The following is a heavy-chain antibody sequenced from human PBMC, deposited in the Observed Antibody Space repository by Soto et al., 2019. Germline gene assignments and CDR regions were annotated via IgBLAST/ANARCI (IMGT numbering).Heavy chain of an antibody. CDR2: IWYGGSNK. CDR1: GFTFSSYG. D-gene: IGHD5-12*01. Sequence: HPGGSLRLSCAASGFTFSSYGMHWVRQAPGKGLEWVAVIWYGGSNKYYADSVKGRFTISRDNSKNTLYLQMNSLRAEDTAVYYCARGGQRWLQRAPFDYWGQGTLVTVSS. J-gene: IGHJ4*02. V-gene: IGHV3-33*01. CDR3: ARGGQRWLQRAPFDY.